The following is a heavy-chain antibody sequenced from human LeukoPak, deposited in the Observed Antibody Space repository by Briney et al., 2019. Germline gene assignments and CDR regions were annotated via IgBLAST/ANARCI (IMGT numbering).Heavy chain of an antibody. J-gene: IGHJ4*02. CDR3: ARVLPVPYLLDS. Sequence: SETLSLTCGISGHSTTRGYYWACFRQSPGKGLEWIATFFQSEKSFYNASLKSRVIMSLDTSKSQFSLNLTSVTAADTAVYYCARVLPVPYLLDSWGQGTHVTVSS. V-gene: IGHV4-38-2*01. CDR2: FFQSEKS. D-gene: IGHD2/OR15-2a*01. CDR1: GHSTTRGYY.